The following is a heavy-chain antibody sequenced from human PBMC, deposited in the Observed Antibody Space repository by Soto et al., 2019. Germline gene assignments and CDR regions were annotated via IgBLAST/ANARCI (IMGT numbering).Heavy chain of an antibody. CDR2: IYYSGST. J-gene: IGHJ6*03. V-gene: IGHV4-31*03. CDR1: GGSISSGGYY. Sequence: SETLSLTCTVSGGSISSGGYYWSWIRQHPGKGLEWIGYIYYSGSTNYNPSLKSRVTISVDTSKNQFSLKLSSVTAADTAVYYCARGSRPTSCLLCYYMDVWGKGTTVTVSS. D-gene: IGHD2-2*01. CDR3: ARGSRPTSCLLCYYMDV.